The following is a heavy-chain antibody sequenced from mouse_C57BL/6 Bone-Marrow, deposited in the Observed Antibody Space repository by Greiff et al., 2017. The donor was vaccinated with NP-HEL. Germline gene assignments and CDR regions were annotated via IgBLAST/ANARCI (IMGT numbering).Heavy chain of an antibody. CDR1: GYTFTSYW. J-gene: IGHJ1*01. Sequence: QVQLKQPGAELVKPGASVKMSCKASGYTFTSYWITWVKQRPGKGLEWIGDIYPGSGSTNYNEKFKGKDTLTIDTSSSTAYMQLSSLKSEDSAVYYGGSNCYGSSYGYFDVGGSGTAVTVSS. V-gene: IGHV1-55*01. D-gene: IGHD1-1*01. CDR2: IYPGSGST. CDR3: GSNCYGSSYGYFDV.